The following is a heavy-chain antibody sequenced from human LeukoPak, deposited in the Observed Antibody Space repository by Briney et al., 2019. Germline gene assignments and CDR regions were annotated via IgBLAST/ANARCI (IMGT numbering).Heavy chain of an antibody. Sequence: AGGSLRLSCAASGFTFSSSAMSWVRQAPGKGLEWVSGTSGGGTDTYYADSVKGRFTISRDNSKNTLYLQMNSLRAEDTAVYYCAKRLAMTGTYHFDYWGQGTLVTVSS. CDR1: GFTFSSSA. CDR3: AKRLAMTGTYHFDY. CDR2: TSGGGTDT. J-gene: IGHJ4*02. D-gene: IGHD6-19*01. V-gene: IGHV3-23*01.